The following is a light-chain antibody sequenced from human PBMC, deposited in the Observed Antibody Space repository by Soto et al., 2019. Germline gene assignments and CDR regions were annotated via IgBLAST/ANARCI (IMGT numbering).Light chain of an antibody. J-gene: IGLJ1*01. V-gene: IGLV2-14*01. CDR3: ASFRSGTILV. Sequence: SVLTQPASVSGSLGQSVTISCTGPRSDIGDSNFISWYQHSPGKAPRLLIYEVNNRPSGVSKRFSGSKAGNTASLTISGLLDDDEADYFCASFRSGTILVFGSGTKVTVL. CDR2: EVN. CDR1: RSDIGDSNF.